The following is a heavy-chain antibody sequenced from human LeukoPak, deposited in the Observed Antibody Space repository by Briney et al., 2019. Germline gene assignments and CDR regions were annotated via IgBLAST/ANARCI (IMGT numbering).Heavy chain of an antibody. CDR2: ISSSSSYI. J-gene: IGHJ1*01. CDR3: ARGYCSGGSCYSLEYFQH. Sequence: GGSLRLSCAASGFTFSSYSMNWVRQAPGKGLEWVSSISSSSSYIYYADSVKGRFTISRDNAKNSLYLQMNSLRAEDTAVYYCARGYCSGGSCYSLEYFQHWGQGTLVTVSS. V-gene: IGHV3-21*01. D-gene: IGHD2-15*01. CDR1: GFTFSSYS.